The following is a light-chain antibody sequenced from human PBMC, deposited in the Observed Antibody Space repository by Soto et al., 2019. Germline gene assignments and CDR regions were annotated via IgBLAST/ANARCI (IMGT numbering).Light chain of an antibody. CDR3: QQLTSNPLT. J-gene: IGKJ4*01. CDR1: LGITNS. CDR2: AAS. Sequence: DIQLTQSPSFLSASVGDRVTITCRASLGITNSLAWYQQKPGKAPNLLIYAASTLQGGVPSRFSGSGSGTDFTLTISSPQPEDFATYYCQQLTSNPLTFGGGTKVEIK. V-gene: IGKV1-9*01.